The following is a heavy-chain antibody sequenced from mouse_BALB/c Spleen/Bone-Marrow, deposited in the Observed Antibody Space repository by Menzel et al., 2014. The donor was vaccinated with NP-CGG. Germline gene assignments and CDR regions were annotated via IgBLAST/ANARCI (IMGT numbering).Heavy chain of an antibody. V-gene: IGHV5-6-5*01. CDR1: GFTFSSYA. Sequence: EVQRVESGGGLVKPGGPLKLSCAASGFTFSSYAMSWVRQTPEKRLEWLASISSGGSTYYPDSVKGRFTISRDNARNILYLQMSSLRSEDTAMYYCASPLYYGLHYYAMDYWGQGTSVTVSS. CDR3: ASPLYYGLHYYAMDY. J-gene: IGHJ4*01. CDR2: ISSGGST. D-gene: IGHD1-2*01.